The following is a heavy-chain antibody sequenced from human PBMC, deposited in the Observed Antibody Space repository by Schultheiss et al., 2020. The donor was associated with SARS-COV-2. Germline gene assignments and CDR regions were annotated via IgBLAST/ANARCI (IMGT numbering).Heavy chain of an antibody. J-gene: IGHJ5*02. Sequence: SETLSLTCTVSGGSISSYYWSWIRQPPGKGLEWIGYIYYSGSTNYNPSLKSRVTISVDTSKNQFSLKLSSVTAADTAVYYCAREVQDSSSWLNNWFDPWGQGTLVTVSS. CDR3: AREVQDSSSWLNNWFDP. V-gene: IGHV4-59*01. CDR2: IYYSGST. D-gene: IGHD6-13*01. CDR1: GGSISSYY.